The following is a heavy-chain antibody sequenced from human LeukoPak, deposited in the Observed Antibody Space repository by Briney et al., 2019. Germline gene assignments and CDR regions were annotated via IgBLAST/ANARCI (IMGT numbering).Heavy chain of an antibody. V-gene: IGHV3-30*02. Sequence: GGSLRLSCAASGFTFSSYGMHWVRQAPGKGLEWVAFIRYDGSNKYYADSVKGRFTISRDNSKNTLYLQMNSLRAEDTAVYYCAKDRQWFGELLTLDYWGQGTLVTVSS. D-gene: IGHD3-10*01. J-gene: IGHJ4*02. CDR2: IRYDGSNK. CDR3: AKDRQWFGELLTLDY. CDR1: GFTFSSYG.